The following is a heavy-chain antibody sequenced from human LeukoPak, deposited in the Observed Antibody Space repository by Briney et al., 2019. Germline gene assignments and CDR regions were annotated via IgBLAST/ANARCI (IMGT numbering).Heavy chain of an antibody. Sequence: SETLSLTCTVSGGSISSYYWSWIRQPPGKGLEWIGYIYYSGSTNYNPSLKSRVTISVDTSKNQFSLKLSSVTAADTAVYDCARGVFGVVIIGDYFALDYWGQGTLVTVSS. D-gene: IGHD3-3*01. CDR2: IYYSGST. V-gene: IGHV4-59*01. J-gene: IGHJ4*02. CDR3: ARGVFGVVIIGDYFALDY. CDR1: GGSISSYY.